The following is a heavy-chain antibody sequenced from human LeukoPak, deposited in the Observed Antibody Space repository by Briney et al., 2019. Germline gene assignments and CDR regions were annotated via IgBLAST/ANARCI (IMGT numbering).Heavy chain of an antibody. Sequence: PSETLSLTCTVSGGSISSSSYYWGWIRQPPGKGLEWIGSIYYSGSTYYNPSLKSRVTISVDTSKNQFSLKLSSVTAADTAVYYWSLESGYNLGYWGQGTLVTVSS. CDR1: GGSISSSSYY. D-gene: IGHD5-24*01. CDR2: IYYSGST. CDR3: SLESGYNLGY. V-gene: IGHV4-39*07. J-gene: IGHJ4*02.